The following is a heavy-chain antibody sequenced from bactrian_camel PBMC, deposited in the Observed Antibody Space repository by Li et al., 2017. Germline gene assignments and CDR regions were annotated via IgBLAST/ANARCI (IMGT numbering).Heavy chain of an antibody. CDR2: IDSDGRT. CDR3: AASVSALCFIGVYGASWSREDIFRH. J-gene: IGHJ4*01. V-gene: IGHV3S55*01. Sequence: HVQLVESGGGSVQAGGSLRLSCAVSGFTVSSYCMGWLRQAPGKEREAVAGIDSDGRTAHAGSVRARSTISKDNAKNTLTLQMNSLKPDDTARYYCAASVSALCFIGVYGASWSREDIFRHWGPGTQVTVS. CDR1: GFTVSSYC. D-gene: IGHD6*01.